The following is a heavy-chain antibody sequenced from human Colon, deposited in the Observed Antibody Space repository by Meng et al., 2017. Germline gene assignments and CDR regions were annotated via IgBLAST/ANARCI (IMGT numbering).Heavy chain of an antibody. J-gene: IGHJ5*02. V-gene: IGHV4-61*03. Sequence: VQLQASGPGLVTPSETLSLSCTVSGASASSNSHYWSWIRQSPGKGLGWICYIYYTGNTNYTPSLASRVSMSLDTSKTHFSLHLTSVTAADTAIYYCARVNGDFDEAWFDPWGQGTLVTVSS. CDR1: GASASSNSHY. CDR3: ARVNGDFDEAWFDP. D-gene: IGHD4-17*01. CDR2: IYYTGNT.